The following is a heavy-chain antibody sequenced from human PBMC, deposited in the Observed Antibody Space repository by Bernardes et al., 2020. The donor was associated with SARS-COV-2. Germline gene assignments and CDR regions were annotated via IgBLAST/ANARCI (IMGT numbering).Heavy chain of an antibody. V-gene: IGHV4-59*01. D-gene: IGHD3-3*01. CDR3: ARSGRTTTIFGVVTKSNWFDP. CDR1: GGSIRNSY. Sequence: SETLSLTCTVSGGSIRNSYWSWIRQPPGQGLEWIGHVYNSGSTNYNPSLKSRVTISEDTSKNELSLKLTSVTTADTAVYYCARSGRTTTIFGVVTKSNWFDPWGQGTLVTVSS. CDR2: VYNSGST. J-gene: IGHJ5*02.